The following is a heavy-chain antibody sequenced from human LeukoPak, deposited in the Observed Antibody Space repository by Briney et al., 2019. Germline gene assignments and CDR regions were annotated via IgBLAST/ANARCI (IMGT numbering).Heavy chain of an antibody. V-gene: IGHV3-74*01. Sequence: GGSLRLSCAASGFTFSSYWMHWVRQAPGNGLVWVPRINSDGSSTSYADSVKGRFTISRDNAKNTLYLQMNSLRAEDTAVYYCARGRWELVDYWGQGTLVTVSS. CDR3: ARGRWELVDY. CDR1: GFTFSSYW. CDR2: INSDGSST. J-gene: IGHJ4*02. D-gene: IGHD1-26*01.